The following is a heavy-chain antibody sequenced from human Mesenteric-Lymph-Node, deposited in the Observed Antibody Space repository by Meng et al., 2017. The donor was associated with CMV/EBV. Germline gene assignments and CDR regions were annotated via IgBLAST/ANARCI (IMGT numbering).Heavy chain of an antibody. CDR1: GFTFSSYG. CDR2: LWYDGSNK. D-gene: IGHD5-18*01. Sequence: GESLKISCAASGFTFSSYGMHWVRQAPGTGLEWVASLWYDGSNKHYAESVKGRFTISRDNSKNTLYLQMNSLRAEDTAIYYCAKDQQLWRFFDYWGQGALVTVSS. V-gene: IGHV3-33*03. J-gene: IGHJ4*02. CDR3: AKDQQLWRFFDY.